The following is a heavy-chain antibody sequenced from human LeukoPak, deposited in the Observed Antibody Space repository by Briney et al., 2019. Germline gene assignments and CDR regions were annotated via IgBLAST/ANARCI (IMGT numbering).Heavy chain of an antibody. D-gene: IGHD3-22*01. J-gene: IGHJ4*02. Sequence: ASVKVSCKASGYTFTSYGISWVRQAPGQGLEWMGWISAYNGNTNYAQKLQGRVTMTTDTSTSTAYMELRSLRSDDTAVYYCARDPPNYYDSSGHEKGSYWGQGTLVTVSS. CDR1: GYTFTSYG. CDR3: ARDPPNYYDSSGHEKGSY. CDR2: ISAYNGNT. V-gene: IGHV1-18*01.